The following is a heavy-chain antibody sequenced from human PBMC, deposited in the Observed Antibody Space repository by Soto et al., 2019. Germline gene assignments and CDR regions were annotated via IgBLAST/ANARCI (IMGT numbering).Heavy chain of an antibody. CDR2: IYNSGRT. D-gene: IGHD5-12*01. V-gene: IGHV4-59*08. Sequence: SETLSLTCTVSGGSISRYYWSWIRQPPGKGLEWIGYIYNSGRTNYNPSLKSRVTISVDTSKNQFSLKLSSVTAADTAVYYCARVRKGYGYYWGQGTLVTVSS. CDR1: GGSISRYY. CDR3: ARVRKGYGYY. J-gene: IGHJ4*02.